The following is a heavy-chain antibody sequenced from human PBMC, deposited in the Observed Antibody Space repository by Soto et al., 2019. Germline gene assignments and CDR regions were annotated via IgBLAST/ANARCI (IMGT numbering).Heavy chain of an antibody. V-gene: IGHV3-23*01. D-gene: IGHD3-10*01. CDR1: GFTFSNSV. Sequence: EVQLLESGGGFIQPGGSLGLSCAASGFTFSNSVMAWVRQAPGKGLEWVSALSATGTISFYGDSVKGRFTVSRDNSKDTLYLHMGSLRADDTALYYCAKMAWLGDPPGGDFWGQGTLVTVSS. CDR2: LSATGTIS. J-gene: IGHJ4*02. CDR3: AKMAWLGDPPGGDF.